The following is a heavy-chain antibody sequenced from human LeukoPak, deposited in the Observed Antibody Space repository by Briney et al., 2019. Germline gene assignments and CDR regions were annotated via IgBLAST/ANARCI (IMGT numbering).Heavy chain of an antibody. CDR2: IYYSGST. D-gene: IGHD3-3*02. Sequence: PSETLSLTCTVSGGSISSYYWSWIRQPPGKGLEWIGYIYYSGSTNYNPSLKSRVTISVDTSKNQFSLKLSSVTAADTAVYYCARDPPEDLAIAFDIWGQGTMVTVSS. CDR3: ARDPPEDLAIAFDI. J-gene: IGHJ3*02. V-gene: IGHV4-59*12. CDR1: GGSISSYY.